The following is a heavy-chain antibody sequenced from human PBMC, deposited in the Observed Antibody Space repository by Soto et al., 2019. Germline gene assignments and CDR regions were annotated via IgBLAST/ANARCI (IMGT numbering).Heavy chain of an antibody. V-gene: IGHV1-69*13. CDR2: IIPIFGTA. CDR1: GGTFSSYA. D-gene: IGHD2-2*01. J-gene: IGHJ6*02. Sequence: VASVKVSCKASGGTFSSYAISWVRQAPGQGLEWMGGIIPIFGTANYAQKFQGRVTITADESTSTAYMELSSLRSEDTAVYYCARVGGYCSSTSCHCNYYYGMDVWGQGTTVTVSS. CDR3: ARVGGYCSSTSCHCNYYYGMDV.